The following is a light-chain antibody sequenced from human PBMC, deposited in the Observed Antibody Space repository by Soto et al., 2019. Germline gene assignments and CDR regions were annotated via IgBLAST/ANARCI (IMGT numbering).Light chain of an antibody. V-gene: IGKV3-20*01. CDR1: QSVSSSY. CDR3: QQYGSSPRT. J-gene: IGKJ1*01. Sequence: EIVLTQSPGTLSLSPGESATVSCRASQSVSSSYLAWYQQKPGQAPRLLIYGTSSRATGIPDRFSGSGSGTDFTLTINRLEAEDFAVYYCQQYGSSPRTFGQGTKVEI. CDR2: GTS.